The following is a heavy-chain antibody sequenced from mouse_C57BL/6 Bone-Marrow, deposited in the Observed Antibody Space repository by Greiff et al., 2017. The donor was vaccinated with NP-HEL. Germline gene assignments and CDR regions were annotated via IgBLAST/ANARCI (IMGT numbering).Heavy chain of an antibody. CDR2: ISSGGSYT. Sequence: EVQGVESGGDLVKPGGSLKLSCAASGFTFSSYGMSWVRQTPDKRLEWVATISSGGSYTYYPDSVKGRFTISRDNAKNTLYLQMSSLKSEDTAMYYCARHDYDGGYYFDYWGQGTTLTVSS. D-gene: IGHD2-4*01. J-gene: IGHJ2*01. CDR1: GFTFSSYG. CDR3: ARHDYDGGYYFDY. V-gene: IGHV5-6*01.